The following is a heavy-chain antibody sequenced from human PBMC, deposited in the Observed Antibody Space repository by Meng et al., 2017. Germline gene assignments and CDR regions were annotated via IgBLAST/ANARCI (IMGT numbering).Heavy chain of an antibody. D-gene: IGHD1-26*01. CDR2: IYPGDSDT. Sequence: GESLKISCKGSGYSFTSYWIGWVRQMPGKGLEWMGIIYPGDSDTRYSPSFQGQVTISADKSISTAYLQWSSLKASDTAMYYCARDRVVGATPDYFDYWGQGTLVTVSS. J-gene: IGHJ4*02. CDR3: ARDRVVGATPDYFDY. V-gene: IGHV5-51*01. CDR1: GYSFTSYW.